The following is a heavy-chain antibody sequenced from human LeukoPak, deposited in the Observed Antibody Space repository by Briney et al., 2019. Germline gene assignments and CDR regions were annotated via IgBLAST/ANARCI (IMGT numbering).Heavy chain of an antibody. Sequence: SETLSLTCTVSGGSISSSSYYWGWIRQPPGKGLEWIGSIYYSGSTYYNPSLKSRVTISVDTSKNQFSLKLSSVTAADTAVYYCARQEDSSGRYNWFDPWGQGTLVTVSS. CDR1: GGSISSSSYY. V-gene: IGHV4-39*01. J-gene: IGHJ5*02. CDR3: ARQEDSSGRYNWFDP. D-gene: IGHD6-19*01. CDR2: IYYSGST.